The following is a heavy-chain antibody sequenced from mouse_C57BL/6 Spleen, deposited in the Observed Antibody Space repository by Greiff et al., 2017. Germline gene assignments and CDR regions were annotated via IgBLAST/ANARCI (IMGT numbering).Heavy chain of an antibody. CDR2: IYPGSGST. D-gene: IGHD2-3*01. J-gene: IGHJ2*01. V-gene: IGHV1-55*01. Sequence: VQLQQPGAELVKPGASVKMSCKASGYTFTSYWITWVKQRPGQGLAWIGDIYPGSGSTNYNEKFKSKATLTVDTSSSTAYMQLSSLTSEDSAVYYCARSEGLLRGYFDYWGQGTTLTVSS. CDR1: GYTFTSYW. CDR3: ARSEGLLRGYFDY.